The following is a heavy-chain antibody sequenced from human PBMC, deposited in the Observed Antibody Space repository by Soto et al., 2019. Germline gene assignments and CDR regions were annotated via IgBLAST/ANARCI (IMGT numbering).Heavy chain of an antibody. J-gene: IGHJ5*02. Sequence: GASRDGSLKGSGYTLTSYSMDLVRQAPGQRLEWMGWINAGNGNTKYSQKFQGRVTITRDTSASTAYMELSSLRSEDTAVYYCARFEDWFDPWGQGTLVTVSS. CDR3: ARFEDWFDP. V-gene: IGHV1-3*01. CDR1: GYTLTSYS. CDR2: INAGNGNT.